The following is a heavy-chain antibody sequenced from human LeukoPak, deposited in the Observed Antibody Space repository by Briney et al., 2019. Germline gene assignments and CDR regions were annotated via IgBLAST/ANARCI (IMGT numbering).Heavy chain of an antibody. CDR2: ISGSGGST. J-gene: IGHJ4*02. Sequence: GGSLRLSCAASGFTFSSYSMTWVRQAPGKGLEWVSVISGSGGSTYYADSVKGRFTISRDNSKNTLYLQMNSLRAEDTAVYYCAREVYYFDYWGQGTLVTVSS. CDR3: AREVYYFDY. CDR1: GFTFSSYS. V-gene: IGHV3-23*01.